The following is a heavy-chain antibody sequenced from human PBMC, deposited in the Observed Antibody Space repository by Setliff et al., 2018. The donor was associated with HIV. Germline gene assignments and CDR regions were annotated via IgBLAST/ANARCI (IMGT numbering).Heavy chain of an antibody. Sequence: ASVKVSCKASGYTFTTYAISWVRQAPGQGLEWMGWISPNFGHTNYAQNFLGRVTITIDTSTSRAYMELRSLRSDDTAMYFCARLGSGWSDSYYYAMDIWGQGTTVTVSS. CDR3: ARLGSGWSDSYYYAMDI. V-gene: IGHV1-18*01. D-gene: IGHD6-19*01. J-gene: IGHJ6*02. CDR1: GYTFTTYA. CDR2: ISPNFGHT.